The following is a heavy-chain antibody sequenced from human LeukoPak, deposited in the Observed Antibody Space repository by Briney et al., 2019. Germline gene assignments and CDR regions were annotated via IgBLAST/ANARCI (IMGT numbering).Heavy chain of an antibody. Sequence: GASVKVSCKASGYTFTSYGFSWVRQAPGRGLEWMGWISAYNGNANYAQKLQGRVTMTTDTSTSTAYMELRSLRSDDTAVYYCARDGSSNWYANFDSYYMDVWGKGTTVTVSS. D-gene: IGHD6-13*01. CDR2: ISAYNGNA. J-gene: IGHJ6*03. CDR3: ARDGSSNWYANFDSYYMDV. CDR1: GYTFTSYG. V-gene: IGHV1-18*01.